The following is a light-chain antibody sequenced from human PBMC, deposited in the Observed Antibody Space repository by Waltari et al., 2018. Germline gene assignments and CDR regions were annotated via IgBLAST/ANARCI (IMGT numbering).Light chain of an antibody. Sequence: QSALTQPASMSGSPGQSITISCTGTTSDYVSWYQQHPGKAPKLIIYDVSNRPSGASNRFSGSKSGNTASLTISGLQAEDEADYYCSSYTVNIVIFGGGTKLTVL. V-gene: IGLV2-14*01. CDR2: DVS. J-gene: IGLJ2*01. CDR1: TSDY. CDR3: SSYTVNIVI.